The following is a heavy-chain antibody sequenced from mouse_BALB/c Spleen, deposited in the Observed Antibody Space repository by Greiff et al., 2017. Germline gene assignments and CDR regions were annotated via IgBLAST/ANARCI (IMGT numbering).Heavy chain of an antibody. CDR2: ISYSGST. V-gene: IGHV3-2*02. J-gene: IGHJ4*01. CDR1: GYSITSDYA. Sequence: DVKLVESGPGLVKPSQSLSLTCTVTGYSITSDYAWNWIRQFPGNKLEWMGYISYSGSTSYNPSLKSRISITRDTSKNQFFLQLNSVTTEDTATYYCARGDYYGSLYYAMDYWGQGTSVTVSS. D-gene: IGHD1-1*01. CDR3: ARGDYYGSLYYAMDY.